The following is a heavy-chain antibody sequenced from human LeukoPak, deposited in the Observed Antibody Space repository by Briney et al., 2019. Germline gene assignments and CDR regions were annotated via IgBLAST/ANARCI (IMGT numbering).Heavy chain of an antibody. J-gene: IGHJ5*02. CDR1: GFTFSNHN. CDR2: ISSSSSYI. D-gene: IGHD6-13*01. V-gene: IGHV3-21*06. Sequence: PGGSLRLSCVASGFTFSNHNMNWVRQAPGKGLEWVSSISSSSSYIYYADSVKGRFTISRDNAKNSLYLQINSLRAEDTAVYYCARDMSSSWQYRFDPWGQGTLVTVSS. CDR3: ARDMSSSWQYRFDP.